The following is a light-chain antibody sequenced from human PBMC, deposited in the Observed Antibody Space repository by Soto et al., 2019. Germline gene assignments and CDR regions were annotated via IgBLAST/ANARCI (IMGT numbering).Light chain of an antibody. CDR1: QSFSNNY. V-gene: IGKV3-20*01. CDR3: QQYNNWPPIT. CDR2: GAS. J-gene: IGKJ5*01. Sequence: EIVLTQSPGTLSLSPGERATLSCRASQSFSNNYLAWYQQKPGQAPRLLIYGASNRATGIPDRFSGSGSGTDFTLTISRLEPEDFAVYYCQQYNNWPPITFGQGTRL.